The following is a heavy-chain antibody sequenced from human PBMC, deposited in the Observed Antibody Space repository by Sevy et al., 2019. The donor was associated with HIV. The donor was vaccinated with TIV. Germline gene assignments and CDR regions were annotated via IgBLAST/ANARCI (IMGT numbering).Heavy chain of an antibody. Sequence: GGSLRLSCAASGFTFSSYGMHWVRQAPGKGLEWVAVISYDGSNKYYADSVKGRFTISRDNSKKTLYLQMNSLRAEDTAVYYCANDYGGNSYYYYGMDVWGQGTTVTVSS. V-gene: IGHV3-30*18. CDR1: GFTFSSYG. D-gene: IGHD4-17*01. CDR2: ISYDGSNK. CDR3: ANDYGGNSYYYYGMDV. J-gene: IGHJ6*02.